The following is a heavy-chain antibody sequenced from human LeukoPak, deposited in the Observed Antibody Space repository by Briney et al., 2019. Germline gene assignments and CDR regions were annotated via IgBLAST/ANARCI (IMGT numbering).Heavy chain of an antibody. V-gene: IGHV3-21*01. Sequence: GGSLRLSCAASGFTFSSYSMNWVRQAPGKGLEWVSSISSSSSYIYYADSVKGRFTISRDNAKNSLYLQMNSLRAEDTAVYYCAKVAYRYYGSGSYQFDYWGQGTLVTVSS. D-gene: IGHD3-10*01. J-gene: IGHJ4*02. CDR2: ISSSSSYI. CDR1: GFTFSSYS. CDR3: AKVAYRYYGSGSYQFDY.